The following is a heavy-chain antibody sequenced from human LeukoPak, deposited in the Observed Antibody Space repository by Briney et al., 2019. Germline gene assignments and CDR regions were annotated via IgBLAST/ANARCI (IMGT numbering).Heavy chain of an antibody. J-gene: IGHJ6*02. Sequence: GRSLRLSCAASGFTFSSYGMHWVRQAPGKGLEWVAVISYDGSNKYYADSVKGRFTISRDNSKNTLYLQMNSLRAEDTAVYYCAKGGMMPWGYYYYGMDVWGQGTTVTVS. V-gene: IGHV3-30*18. CDR1: GFTFSSYG. CDR3: AKGGMMPWGYYYYGMDV. CDR2: ISYDGSNK. D-gene: IGHD7-27*01.